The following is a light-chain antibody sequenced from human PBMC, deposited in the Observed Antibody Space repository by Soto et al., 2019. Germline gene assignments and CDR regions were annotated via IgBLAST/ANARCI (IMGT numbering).Light chain of an antibody. CDR3: KRYNNWPPWT. CDR2: GAS. V-gene: IGKV3-15*01. CDR1: QSVSSN. Sequence: EIVMTQSTATLSVSPGERATLSCRASQSVSSNLAWYQQKPGQAPRLLIYGASTRATGIPARFSGSGSGTEFTLTISSLQAEDFAVYYCKRYNNWPPWTFAQGTNVEIK. J-gene: IGKJ1*01.